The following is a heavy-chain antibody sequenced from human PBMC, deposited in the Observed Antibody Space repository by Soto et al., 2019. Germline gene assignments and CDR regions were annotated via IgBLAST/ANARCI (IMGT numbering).Heavy chain of an antibody. CDR3: ARDGRSSYSSGWYYFDY. D-gene: IGHD6-19*01. Sequence: SVKVSCKASGFTFTSSAVQWVRQARGQRLEWIGWIVVGSGNTNYAQKFQGRVTMTRDTSTSTVYMELSSLRSEDTAVYYCARDGRSSYSSGWYYFDYWGQGTLVTVS. CDR1: GFTFTSSA. J-gene: IGHJ4*02. CDR2: IVVGSGNT. V-gene: IGHV1-58*01.